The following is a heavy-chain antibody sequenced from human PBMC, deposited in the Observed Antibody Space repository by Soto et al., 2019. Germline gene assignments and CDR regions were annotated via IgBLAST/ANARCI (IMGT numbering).Heavy chain of an antibody. CDR1: GASISSGDYY. V-gene: IGHV4-31*03. J-gene: IGHJ4*02. D-gene: IGHD2-21*01. Sequence: QVQLQESGPGLVKPLQTLSLTCTVSGASISSGDYYWSWIRQHPGKGLERIGIIHYSGSTNYNPSLEIRVTISVDTSKNQVSLKMSSVTAADTAVYYCARLKSDCGIVMCYKGWVDYWGQGTLVTVSS. CDR2: IHYSGST. CDR3: ARLKSDCGIVMCYKGWVDY.